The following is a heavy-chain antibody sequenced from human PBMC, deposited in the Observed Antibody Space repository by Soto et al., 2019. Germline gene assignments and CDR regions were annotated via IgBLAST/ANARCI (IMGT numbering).Heavy chain of an antibody. CDR2: ISSTTNYI. D-gene: IGHD1-20*01. CDR3: ATVHNTSPSFNC. V-gene: IGHV3-21*04. CDR1: GFTFTRYS. J-gene: IGHJ4*02. Sequence: EVQLVESGGGLVKPGGSLRLSCAASGFTFTRYSMNWVRQAPGKVLEWVSSISSTTNYIYYGDSMKVRFTMSRDNSKNSLDLQMNSRRAEDAAVSYCATVHNTSPSFNCWGRGTLVTVSS.